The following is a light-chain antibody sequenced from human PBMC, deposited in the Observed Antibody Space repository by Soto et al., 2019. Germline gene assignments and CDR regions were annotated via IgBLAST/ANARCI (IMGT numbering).Light chain of an antibody. V-gene: IGKV3-20*01. CDR2: GAS. Sequence: IVFTQSPGTLSLSPAERATPSCSATRSASSSFLAWYQQRPGQAPRLLIDGASSRATGIPDRFSGSGSGTDFTLTISSLQSEDFAVYCCQQYNTWPPTFGQGTRLEIK. CDR1: RSASSSF. J-gene: IGKJ5*01. CDR3: QQYNTWPPT.